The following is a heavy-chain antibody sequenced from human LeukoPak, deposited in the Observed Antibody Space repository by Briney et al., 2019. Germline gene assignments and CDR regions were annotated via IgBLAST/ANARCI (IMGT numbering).Heavy chain of an antibody. V-gene: IGHV3-11*06. CDR1: GFPFTSGFTFSDYY. D-gene: IGHD2-8*02. J-gene: IGHJ4*02. CDR2: ISSTSAYT. CDR3: ARGGTGAFDF. Sequence: GGSLRLSCAASGFPFTSGFTFSDYYMSWTRQAPGKGLEWVSYISSTSAYTNYADSVKGRFTISRDNANNSLYLKMNGLRAEDTAIYYCARGGTGAFDFWGQGTLVTVSS.